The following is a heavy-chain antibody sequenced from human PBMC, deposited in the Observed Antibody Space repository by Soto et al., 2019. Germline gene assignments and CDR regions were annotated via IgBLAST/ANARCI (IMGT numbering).Heavy chain of an antibody. V-gene: IGHV4-4*02. CDR3: ARVKASGVNFDY. CDR1: GGSISSGNW. D-gene: IGHD3-10*01. Sequence: SETLSLTCTVSGGSISSGNWWSWVRQPPGKGLEWIGEIYHSGSTNYNPSLKSRVTISVDKSKNQFSLKLSSVTAADTAVYYCARVKASGVNFDYWGQGTLVTVSS. CDR2: IYHSGST. J-gene: IGHJ4*02.